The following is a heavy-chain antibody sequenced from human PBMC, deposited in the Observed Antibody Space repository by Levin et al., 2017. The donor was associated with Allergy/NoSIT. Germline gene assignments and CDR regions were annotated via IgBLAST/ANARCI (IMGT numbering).Heavy chain of an antibody. CDR1: GGSFSGYY. D-gene: IGHD6-6*01. CDR2: INHSGST. J-gene: IGHJ4*02. CDR3: ARGRTAAPGRY. V-gene: IGHV4-34*01. Sequence: PSETLSLTCAVYGGSFSGYYWSWIRQPPGKGLEWIGEINHSGSTNYNPSLKSRVTISVDTSKNQFSLKLSSVTAADTAVYYCARGRTAAPGRYWGQGTLVTVSS.